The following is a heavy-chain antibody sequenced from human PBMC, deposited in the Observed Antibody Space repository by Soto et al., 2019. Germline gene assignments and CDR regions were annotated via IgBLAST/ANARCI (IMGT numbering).Heavy chain of an antibody. D-gene: IGHD6-13*01. CDR3: ARSIAAAVDLDY. CDR1: GYTFSSYV. Sequence: QVQLVQSGAEVKKPGASVKVSCKASGYTFSSYVISGVRQAPGQGLEWMGWISAYNGNTNYAQKLQGRVTMTTDTSTSTAYMEVRSLRSDDTAVYYCARSIAAAVDLDYWGQGTLVTVSS. CDR2: ISAYNGNT. J-gene: IGHJ4*02. V-gene: IGHV1-18*01.